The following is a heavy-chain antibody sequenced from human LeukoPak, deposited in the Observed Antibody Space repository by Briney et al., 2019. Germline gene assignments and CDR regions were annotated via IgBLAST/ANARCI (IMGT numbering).Heavy chain of an antibody. CDR2: IAYDGSNK. V-gene: IGHV3-30-3*01. CDR1: GFTFRTYC. J-gene: IGHJ6*02. CDR3: AKCIMITFGGVDYYYYGMGV. Sequence: GGPLRLSCAASGFTFRTYCMHWVRQAPAKGLEWVAVIAYDGSNKYYADSVKRRFTISRDNSKNTLYLQMNSLRAEDTAVYYCAKCIMITFGGVDYYYYGMGVWGQGTTVTVSS. D-gene: IGHD3-16*01.